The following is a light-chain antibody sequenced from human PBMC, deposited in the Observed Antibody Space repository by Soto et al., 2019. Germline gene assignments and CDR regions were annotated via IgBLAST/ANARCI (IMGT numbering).Light chain of an antibody. Sequence: QSVLTQPPSASGTPGQRVTISCSGSSSNIGSNSVNWYHQVAGTAPKLLIHSDNQRPSGVPDRFSGSKSGTSASLAISGLQSGDEADYYCLSYADTAYVFGTGTKVTVL. CDR2: SDN. J-gene: IGLJ1*01. V-gene: IGLV1-44*01. CDR3: LSYADTAYV. CDR1: SSNIGSNS.